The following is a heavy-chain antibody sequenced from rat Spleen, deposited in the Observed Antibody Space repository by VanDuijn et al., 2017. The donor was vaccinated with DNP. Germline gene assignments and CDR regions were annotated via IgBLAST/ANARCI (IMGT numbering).Heavy chain of an antibody. CDR3: ARPNYPAITFAMDA. D-gene: IGHD1-4*01. J-gene: IGHJ4*01. V-gene: IGHV5-7*01. CDR2: IIYDGSRT. CDR1: GFTFSDYN. Sequence: EVQLVESGGGLVQPGRSLKLSCAASGFTFSDYNMAWVRQAPKKGLEWVATIIYDGSRTYYRDSVKGRFTISRDNAKSSLYLQMNSLKSEDTATYYCARPNYPAITFAMDAWGQGTSVTVSS.